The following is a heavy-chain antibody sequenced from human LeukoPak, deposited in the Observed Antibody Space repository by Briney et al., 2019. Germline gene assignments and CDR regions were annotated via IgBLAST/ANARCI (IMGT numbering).Heavy chain of an antibody. CDR3: ARDRYCSRGSCPNFDY. CDR2: INHSGST. V-gene: IGHV4-34*01. CDR1: GGYFSGYY. J-gene: IGHJ4*02. Sequence: SETLSLTCAVYGGYFSGYYWSWIRHPPGKGLEWIGEINHSGSTNYNPSLKSRVTISVDTSKNQFSLKLSSVTAADTAVYYCARDRYCSRGSCPNFDYWGQGTLVTVSS. D-gene: IGHD2-15*01.